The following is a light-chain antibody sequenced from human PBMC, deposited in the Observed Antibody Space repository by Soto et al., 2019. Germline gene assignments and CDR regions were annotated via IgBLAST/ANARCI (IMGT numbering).Light chain of an antibody. CDR2: GAS. Sequence: EIVLTQSPGTLSLSPGERATLSCRASQSVRSDYLAWNQQKPGQAPRLLIYGASSRATGIPDRFSGSGSGTDFTLTISRLEPEDFAVYFCQQYGSLPETFGQGTKV. V-gene: IGKV3-20*01. J-gene: IGKJ1*01. CDR3: QQYGSLPET. CDR1: QSVRSDY.